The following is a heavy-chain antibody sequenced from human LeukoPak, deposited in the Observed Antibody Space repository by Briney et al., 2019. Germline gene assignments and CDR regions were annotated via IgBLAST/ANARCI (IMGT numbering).Heavy chain of an antibody. D-gene: IGHD5-12*01. CDR1: GYSFSNYW. CDR2: IYPGDSDT. CDR3: ARRGSGYDWNY. V-gene: IGHV5-51*01. J-gene: IGHJ4*02. Sequence: GESLKISCKASGYSFSNYWIGWVRQMHGKGLEWMGIIYPGDSDTRYSPSLESQVTISAVRSSSTAYLQWSSLKASDSGMYYCARRGSGYDWNYWGQGTLVTVSS.